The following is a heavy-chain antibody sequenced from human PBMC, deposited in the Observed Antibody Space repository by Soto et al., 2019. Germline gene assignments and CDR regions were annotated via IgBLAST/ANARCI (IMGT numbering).Heavy chain of an antibody. CDR3: AKVIGYNSGWSDY. V-gene: IGHV3-23*01. D-gene: IGHD6-19*01. Sequence: EVQLLESGGGLVQPGGSLRLSCAASGFTFSSYAMSWVRQAPGKGLEWVSAISGSGGSTYNANSVKGRFTITRDNSKKTQYLKTNSLRPEYTAVYYCAKVIGYNSGWSDYWGQGTMVTVSS. J-gene: IGHJ4*02. CDR1: GFTFSSYA. CDR2: ISGSGGST.